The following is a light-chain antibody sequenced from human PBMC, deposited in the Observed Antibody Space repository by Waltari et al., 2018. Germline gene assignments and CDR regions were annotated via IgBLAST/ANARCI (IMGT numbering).Light chain of an antibody. J-gene: IGLJ3*02. CDR3: GSFTGSSTWV. CDR2: DVS. V-gene: IGLV2-14*03. CDR1: TSDLGGYNY. Sequence: QSALTQPASVSGSPGQSITISCTGTTSDLGGYNYVSWYQQHPGKAPKLLIYDVSSRPSGISGRFSGSKFGTSASLTICGLQPEDEADYYCGSFTGSSTWVFGGGTKLTVL.